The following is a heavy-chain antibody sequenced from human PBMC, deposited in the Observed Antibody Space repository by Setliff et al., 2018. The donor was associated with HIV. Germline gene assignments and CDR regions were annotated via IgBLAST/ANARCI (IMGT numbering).Heavy chain of an antibody. V-gene: IGHV1-18*01. D-gene: IGHD3-10*01. CDR1: GYTFSSYS. CDR2: INLYKDDT. CDR3: ATFYNSGSLTSFDH. Sequence: APVKVSCKASGYTFSSYSITWVRQAPGQGLEWMGSINLYKDDTHYAQKFQDRVTMTADTSTNTVYMELRSLRSDDTAVYYCATFYNSGSLTSFDHWGQGTVVTVSS. J-gene: IGHJ4*02.